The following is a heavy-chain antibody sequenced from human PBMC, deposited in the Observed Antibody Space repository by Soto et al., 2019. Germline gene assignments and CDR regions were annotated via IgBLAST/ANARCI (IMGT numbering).Heavy chain of an antibody. J-gene: IGHJ6*02. CDR1: GFTFSSYG. Sequence: QVQLVESGGGVVQPGRSLRLSCGASGFTFSSYGMHWVRQAPGKGLEWVAVISYDGSNKYYADSVKGRFTISRDNFKNTLYLQMNSLRAEDTAVYYCAKGVYWQWLGSPSGNYYGMDVWGQGTTVTVSS. D-gene: IGHD6-19*01. V-gene: IGHV3-30*18. CDR3: AKGVYWQWLGSPSGNYYGMDV. CDR2: ISYDGSNK.